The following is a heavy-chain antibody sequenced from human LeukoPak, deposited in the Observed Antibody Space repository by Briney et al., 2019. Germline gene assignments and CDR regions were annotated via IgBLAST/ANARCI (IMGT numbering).Heavy chain of an antibody. D-gene: IGHD3-22*01. V-gene: IGHV4-59*01. CDR1: GGSISSYY. J-gene: IGHJ3*02. Sequence: SEALSLTCTVSGGSISSYYWSWIRQPPGKGLEWIGYIYYSGSTNYNPSLKSRVTISVDTSKNQFSLKLSSVTAADTAVYYCAREEYYYDSSGYFRASHAFDIWGQGTMVTVSS. CDR3: AREEYYYDSSGYFRASHAFDI. CDR2: IYYSGST.